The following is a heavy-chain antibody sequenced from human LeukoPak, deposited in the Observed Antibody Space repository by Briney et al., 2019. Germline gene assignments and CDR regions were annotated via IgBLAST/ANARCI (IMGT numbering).Heavy chain of an antibody. CDR2: IYTSGST. J-gene: IGHJ3*02. CDR3: AKILGSGVWYGFDI. Sequence: SETLSLTCTVSGGSISSYYWSWIRQPAGKGLEWIGRIYTSGSTNYNPSLKSRVTMSVDTSKNQFSLKQSSVTAADTAVYYCAKILGSGVWYGFDIWGQGTMVTVSS. CDR1: GGSISSYY. V-gene: IGHV4-4*07. D-gene: IGHD2-21*01.